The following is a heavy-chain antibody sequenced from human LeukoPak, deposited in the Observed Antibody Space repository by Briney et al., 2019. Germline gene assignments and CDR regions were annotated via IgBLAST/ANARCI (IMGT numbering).Heavy chain of an antibody. CDR3: ARDSSDIRSLIAH. V-gene: IGHV1-8*02. Sequence: ASVKVSCKASGYTFTSYDINWVREATAQVLEWMGWMNPNSGNTGYAQKFQGRVTMTRNTSISTAYMELSSLRSEDTAVYYCARDSSDIRSLIAHWGQGTLVTVSS. J-gene: IGHJ1*01. CDR1: GYTFTSYD. D-gene: IGHD2-15*01. CDR2: MNPNSGNT.